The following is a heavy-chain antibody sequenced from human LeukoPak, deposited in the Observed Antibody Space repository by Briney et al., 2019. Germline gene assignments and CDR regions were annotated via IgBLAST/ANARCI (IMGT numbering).Heavy chain of an antibody. J-gene: IGHJ4*02. CDR2: ISSSSSHI. V-gene: IGHV3-21*04. CDR3: AKAPGGYQDY. Sequence: GGSLRLSCAASGFTFSSYTMNWVRQAPGKGLEYVSSISSSSSHIYYADSVKGRFTISRDNTKSSLYLQMNSLRAEDTAVYYCAKAPGGYQDYWGQGTLVTVSS. CDR1: GFTFSSYT. D-gene: IGHD3-22*01.